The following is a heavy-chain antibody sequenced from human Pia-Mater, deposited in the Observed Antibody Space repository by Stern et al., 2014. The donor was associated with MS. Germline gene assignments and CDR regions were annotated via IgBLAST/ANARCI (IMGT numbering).Heavy chain of an antibody. Sequence: QLQLQESGPGLVKPSQTLSLTCAVTGRSISSTEYYWSWIRQSPGKGLEWIGYIHNSGTTYYNPSRKSRVTISVDTSKNQFSLKLRSVTAADTAVYYCSRDAAGYSLIFGYWGRGALVTVSS. CDR3: SRDAAGYSLIFGY. V-gene: IGHV4-30-4*01. CDR2: IHNSGTT. J-gene: IGHJ4*02. CDR1: GRSISSTEYY. D-gene: IGHD6-13*01.